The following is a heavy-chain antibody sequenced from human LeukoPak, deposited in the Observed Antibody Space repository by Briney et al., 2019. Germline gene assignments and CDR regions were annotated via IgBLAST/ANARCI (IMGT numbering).Heavy chain of an antibody. CDR3: ARESYILTGYYKDY. V-gene: IGHV3-30-3*01. CDR1: GFTFSSYA. D-gene: IGHD3-9*01. Sequence: GRSLRLSCAASGFTFSSYAMHWVRQAPGKGLEWVAVISYDGSNKYYADSVKGRFTISRDNSKNTLYLQMNSLRAEDTAVYYCARESYILTGYYKDYWGQGTLVTVSS. J-gene: IGHJ4*02. CDR2: ISYDGSNK.